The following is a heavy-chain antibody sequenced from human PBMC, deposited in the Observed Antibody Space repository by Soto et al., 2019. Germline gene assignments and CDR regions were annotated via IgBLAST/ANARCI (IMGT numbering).Heavy chain of an antibody. D-gene: IGHD3-3*01. CDR2: IFSNDEK. CDR3: ARVFWSGYYSYYYYYMDV. V-gene: IGHV2-26*01. CDR1: GSSLSNARMG. Sequence: QVTLKESVPVLVKPTETLTLTCTVSGSSLSNARMGVSWISQPPGKALEWLAHIFSNDEKSYITSLKIRLTISKYTSKSQVVLTMTNMDPGDTATYYCARVFWSGYYSYYYYYMDVWGKGTPVTVSS. J-gene: IGHJ6*03.